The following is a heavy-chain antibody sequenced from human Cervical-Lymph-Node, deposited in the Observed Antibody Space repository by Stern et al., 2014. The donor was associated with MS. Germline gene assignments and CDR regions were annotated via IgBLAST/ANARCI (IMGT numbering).Heavy chain of an antibody. CDR1: GGTFSTYT. J-gene: IGHJ4*02. V-gene: IGHV1-69*01. CDR3: ATGGSGYFDY. CDR2: IVPIFAAT. Sequence: VQLVQSGAEVKKPGPSVKVSCKASGGTFSTYTISWVRQAPGQGLEWMGGIVPIFAATNYAQKFRGRVTISADESASTAYMELSSLISEDTAVYYCATGGSGYFDYWGQGTLVTVSS. D-gene: IGHD3-10*01.